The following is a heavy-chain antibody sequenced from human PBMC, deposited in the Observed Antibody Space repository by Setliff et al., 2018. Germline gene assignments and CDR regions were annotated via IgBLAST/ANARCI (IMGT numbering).Heavy chain of an antibody. CDR3: ARSGYDLLTGSINDAFDI. V-gene: IGHV1-18*01. Sequence: ASVKVSCKASGYTFTSYGISWVRQAPGQGLEWMGWISAYNGNTNYAQKLQGRVTMTTDTSTSTAYMELRSLRSDDTAVYYCARSGYDLLTGSINDAFDIWGQGTMVTVSS. D-gene: IGHD3-9*01. CDR2: ISAYNGNT. CDR1: GYTFTSYG. J-gene: IGHJ3*02.